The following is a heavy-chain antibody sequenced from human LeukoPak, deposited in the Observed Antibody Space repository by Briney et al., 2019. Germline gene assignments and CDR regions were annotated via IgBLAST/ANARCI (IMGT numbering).Heavy chain of an antibody. Sequence: GASVKVSCKASGYTFTGYYMHWVRQAPGQGLEWMGWINPNSGGTNYAQKFQGRVTMTRDTSISTAYMELSRLRSDDTAMYYCARVPEDIVVVVAQENAFDIWGQGTMVTVSS. CDR2: INPNSGGT. CDR1: GYTFTGYY. D-gene: IGHD2-15*01. CDR3: ARVPEDIVVVVAQENAFDI. V-gene: IGHV1-2*02. J-gene: IGHJ3*02.